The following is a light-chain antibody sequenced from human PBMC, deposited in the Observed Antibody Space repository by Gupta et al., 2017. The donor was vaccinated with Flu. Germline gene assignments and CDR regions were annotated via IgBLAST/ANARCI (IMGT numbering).Light chain of an antibody. V-gene: IGKV1-39*01. Sequence: DIQMTQSPSSLSASVGDRVTITCRASQNINNYLNWYQQKSGEAPKLLIYAASIRQSEVPTRFSGSGSGTDFTLTITSRQPEDIATYYCQQSSSTPPNTFGGGTKVEI. J-gene: IGKJ4*01. CDR3: QQSSSTPPNT. CDR2: AAS. CDR1: QNINNY.